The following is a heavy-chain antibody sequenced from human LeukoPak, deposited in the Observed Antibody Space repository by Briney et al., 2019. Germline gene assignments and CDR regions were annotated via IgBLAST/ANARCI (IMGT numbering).Heavy chain of an antibody. CDR1: EGTFSSYA. CDR2: IIPILGIA. CDR3: AREYYYDSSGPSDY. Sequence: SVKVSCKASEGTFSSYAISWVRQAPGQGLEWMGRIIPILGIANYAQKFQGRVTITADKSTSTAYMELSSLRSEDTAVYYCAREYYYDSSGPSDYWGQGTLVTVSS. J-gene: IGHJ4*02. V-gene: IGHV1-69*04. D-gene: IGHD3-22*01.